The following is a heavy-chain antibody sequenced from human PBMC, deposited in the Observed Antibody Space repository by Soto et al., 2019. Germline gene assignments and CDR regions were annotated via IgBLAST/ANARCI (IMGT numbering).Heavy chain of an antibody. D-gene: IGHD3-3*02. Sequence: LSLTCAVSGDSNNSSHWWNWVRQPPETGLEWIGQISHSGSTTYNPYLTSRVTISVDKSKSHFSLKLTSVTAADTAVYYCAARHFWSRPWTDRRLDYWGQGTLVTVSS. CDR3: AARHFWSRPWTDRRLDY. CDR1: GDSNNSSHW. CDR2: ISHSGST. J-gene: IGHJ4*02. V-gene: IGHV4-4*02.